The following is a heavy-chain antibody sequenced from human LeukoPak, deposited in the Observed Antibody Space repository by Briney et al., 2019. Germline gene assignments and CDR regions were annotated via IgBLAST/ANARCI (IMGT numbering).Heavy chain of an antibody. CDR3: ARHGPIGPKRGYFDY. V-gene: IGHV4-59*08. D-gene: IGHD1-26*01. J-gene: IGHJ4*02. Sequence: SETLSLTCSVSGGSISSYYWSWIRQPPGKGLEWIAYLHDNGDTNYNPSLKSRVTISADMSKIQFSLKLSSVTAADMAVYYCARHGPIGPKRGYFDYWGQGTLVTVSS. CDR1: GGSISSYY. CDR2: LHDNGDT.